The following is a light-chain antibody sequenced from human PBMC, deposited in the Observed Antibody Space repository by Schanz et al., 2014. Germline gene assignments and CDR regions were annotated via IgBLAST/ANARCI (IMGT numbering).Light chain of an antibody. CDR1: QSVSSF. J-gene: IGKJ3*01. CDR3: QQRRS. Sequence: ENVLTQSPGTLSLSPGDRATLSCRASQSVSSFLAWYQQKRGQAPRLLIYGASTRATGIPARFSGSGSGTDFTLTISSLEPEDFAVYYCQQRRSFGPGTKVDIK. CDR2: GAS. V-gene: IGKV3-11*01.